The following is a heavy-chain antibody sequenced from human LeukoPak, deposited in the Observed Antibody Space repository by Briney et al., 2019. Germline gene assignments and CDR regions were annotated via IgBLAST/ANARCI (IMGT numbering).Heavy chain of an antibody. D-gene: IGHD2-2*02. CDR3: ARGVLPGAIEWSLDY. J-gene: IGHJ4*02. CDR2: IKQDGSEK. CDR1: GFTFGKYW. V-gene: IGHV3-7*01. Sequence: GGSLRLSCVASGFTFGKYWMSWVRQAPGKGLEWVANIKQDGSEKFYVGSVRGRFTISRDNAKNSLYLQMNSLRAEDTAVYYCARGVLPGAIEWSLDYWGQGTLVTVSS.